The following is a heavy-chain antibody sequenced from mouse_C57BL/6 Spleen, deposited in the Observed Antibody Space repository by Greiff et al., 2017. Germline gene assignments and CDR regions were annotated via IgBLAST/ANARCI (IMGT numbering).Heavy chain of an antibody. J-gene: IGHJ2*01. CDR3: ARDQGNWGDY. CDR2: ISDGGSYT. V-gene: IGHV5-4*01. Sequence: EVKLVESGGGLVKPGGSLKLSCAASGFTFRSYAMSLVRQTPEKRLEWVATISDGGSYTYYPDNVKGRFTISRDNAKNNLYLQMSHLKSEDTAMYYCARDQGNWGDYWGQGTTLTVSS. CDR1: GFTFRSYA. D-gene: IGHD4-1*01.